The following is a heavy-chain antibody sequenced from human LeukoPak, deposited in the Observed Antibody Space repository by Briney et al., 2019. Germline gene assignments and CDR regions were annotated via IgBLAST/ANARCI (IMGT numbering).Heavy chain of an antibody. Sequence: ASAKVSCKASGYTFTSYGISWVRQAPGQGVEWMGWISAYSGNTNYAQKLQGRVTMTTDTSTSTAYMELRSLRSDDTAVYYCARRQQLAQYNWFDPWGQGTLVTVSS. J-gene: IGHJ5*02. CDR3: ARRQQLAQYNWFDP. CDR1: GYTFTSYG. V-gene: IGHV1-18*01. CDR2: ISAYSGNT. D-gene: IGHD6-13*01.